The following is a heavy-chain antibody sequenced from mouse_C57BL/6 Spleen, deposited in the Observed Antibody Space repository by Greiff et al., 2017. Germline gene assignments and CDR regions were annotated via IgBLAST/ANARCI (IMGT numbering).Heavy chain of an antibody. CDR2: IRNKANGYTT. CDR3: ARYGVGGYYFDY. J-gene: IGHJ2*01. D-gene: IGHD3-1*01. Sequence: EVKLMESGGGLVQPGGSLSLSCAASGFTFTDYYMSWVRQPPGKALAWLGFIRNKANGYTTEYSASVKGRFTISRDNSQSILYLQMNALRAEDSATYYCARYGVGGYYFDYWGQGTTLTVSS. CDR1: GFTFTDYY. V-gene: IGHV7-3*01.